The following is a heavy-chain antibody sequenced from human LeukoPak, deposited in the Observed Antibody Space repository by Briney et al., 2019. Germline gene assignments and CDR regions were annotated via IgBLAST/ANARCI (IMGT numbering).Heavy chain of an antibody. V-gene: IGHV1-2*04. CDR1: GYTFTGYY. J-gene: IGHJ4*02. CDR3: AKGDYYDSSGYNY. Sequence: ASVKVSCNASGYTFTGYYMHWVRQAPGQGLEWMGWINPNSGGTNYAQKFQGWVTMTRDTSISTAYMELSRLRSDDTAVYYCAKGDYYDSSGYNYWGQGTLVTVSS. D-gene: IGHD3-22*01. CDR2: INPNSGGT.